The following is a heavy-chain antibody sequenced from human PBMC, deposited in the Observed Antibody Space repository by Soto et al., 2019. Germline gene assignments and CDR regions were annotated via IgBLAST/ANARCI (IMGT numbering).Heavy chain of an antibody. CDR3: ARSIDP. J-gene: IGHJ5*02. V-gene: IGHV4-31*01. Sequence: QVQLQESGPGLVKPSQTLSLTCTVSGGSISSGGYYWSWIRQHPGKGLEWIGYIYYSGSTYYNPXXXXXXXXXXXXXXXXXXXXXXXXXXXXTAXYXCARSIDPWGQGTLVTVSS. CDR2: IYYSGST. CDR1: GGSISSGGYY.